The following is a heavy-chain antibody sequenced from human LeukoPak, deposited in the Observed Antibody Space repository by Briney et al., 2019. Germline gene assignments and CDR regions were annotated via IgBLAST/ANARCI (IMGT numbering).Heavy chain of an antibody. V-gene: IGHV1-18*01. CDR2: NSTYNGNT. Sequence: ASVKVSCKASGYTFTSYGIIGVRQAPAQGLEWVGWNSTYNGNTNYAQTLQGRDTMTTDTSTSTAYMELRSLRSDDTAVYYCARDDSVAGFDYWGQGTVVTVSS. CDR3: ARDDSVAGFDY. CDR1: GYTFTSYG. J-gene: IGHJ4*02. D-gene: IGHD6-19*01.